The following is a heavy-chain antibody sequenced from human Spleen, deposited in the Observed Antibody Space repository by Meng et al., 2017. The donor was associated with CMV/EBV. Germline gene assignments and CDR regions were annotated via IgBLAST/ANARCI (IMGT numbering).Heavy chain of an antibody. CDR1: GGSFSGYY. V-gene: IGHV4-34*01. CDR2: INHSGST. D-gene: IGHD1-26*01. Sequence: SLPCAVYGGSFSGYYWSWIRQPPGKGLEWIGEINHSGSTNYNPSLKSRVTISVGTSKNQFSLKLSSVTAADTAVYYCARGVGALLDYWGQGTLVTVSS. CDR3: ARGVGALLDY. J-gene: IGHJ4*02.